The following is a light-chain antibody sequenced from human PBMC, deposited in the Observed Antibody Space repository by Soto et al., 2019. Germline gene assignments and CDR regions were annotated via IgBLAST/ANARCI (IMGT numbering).Light chain of an antibody. CDR2: KAY. V-gene: IGKV1-5*03. J-gene: IGKJ1*01. CDR3: KHYNSYSEA. Sequence: DIQMTQSPSTPSGSVGDRVTITCRASQTISSWLAWYQQKPGKAPKLLIYKAYTLKSGVQSRFSGSGSGTEFTLTIRSLQPDDFATYYCKHYNSYSEAVGQGTEVDI. CDR1: QTISSW.